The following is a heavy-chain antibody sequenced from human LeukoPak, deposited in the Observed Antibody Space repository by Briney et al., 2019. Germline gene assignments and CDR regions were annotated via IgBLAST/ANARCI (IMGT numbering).Heavy chain of an antibody. Sequence: PGRSLRLSCAASGFTFSTYVMHWVRQAPGKGLEWVAVISYDGSNKYYADSVKGRFTISRDNSKNTLYLQMNSLRAEDTAVYYCARDQTARPYGGSAFDYWGQGTLVTVSS. CDR3: ARDQTARPYGGSAFDY. CDR2: ISYDGSNK. V-gene: IGHV3-30-3*01. D-gene: IGHD4-23*01. J-gene: IGHJ4*02. CDR1: GFTFSTYV.